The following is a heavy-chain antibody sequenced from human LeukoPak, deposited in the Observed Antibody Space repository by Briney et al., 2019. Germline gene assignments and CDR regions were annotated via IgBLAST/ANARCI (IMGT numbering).Heavy chain of an antibody. J-gene: IGHJ4*02. CDR1: GGTFSSYA. CDR2: IIPIFGTA. Sequence: GASVKVSCKASGGTFSSYAISWVRQAPGQGLEWMGGIIPIFGTANYAQKFQGRVTITADESTSTAYMELSSLRSEDTAVYYCARGRARYCSGGSCYNGLDYWGQGTLVTVSS. V-gene: IGHV1-69*13. D-gene: IGHD2-15*01. CDR3: ARGRARYCSGGSCYNGLDY.